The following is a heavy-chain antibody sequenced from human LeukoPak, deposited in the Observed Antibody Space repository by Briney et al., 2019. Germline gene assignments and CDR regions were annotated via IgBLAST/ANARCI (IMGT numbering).Heavy chain of an antibody. J-gene: IGHJ4*02. Sequence: GGSLRLSCAASGFTSSSYSMNWVRQAPGKGLEWVSSISSSSSYIYYADSVKGRFTISRDNAKNSLYLRMNSLRAEDTAVYYCAREGGIVATTHFDYWGQGTLVTVSS. CDR1: GFTSSSYS. D-gene: IGHD5-12*01. V-gene: IGHV3-21*01. CDR2: ISSSSSYI. CDR3: AREGGIVATTHFDY.